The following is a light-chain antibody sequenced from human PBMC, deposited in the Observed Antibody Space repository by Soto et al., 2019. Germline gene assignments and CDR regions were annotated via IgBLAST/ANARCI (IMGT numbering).Light chain of an antibody. J-gene: IGLJ3*02. CDR1: SGHSSDA. CDR3: QTWGTGIRV. CDR2: VNSDGSH. Sequence: QRVLTQSPSAAASLGASVKLTWTLSSGHSSDAIAWHQQQPEKGPRYLMKVNSDGSHNKGDGIPDRFSGSSSGAERYLTISSLQSEDEADYYCQTWGTGIRVFGGGTQLTVL. V-gene: IGLV4-69*01.